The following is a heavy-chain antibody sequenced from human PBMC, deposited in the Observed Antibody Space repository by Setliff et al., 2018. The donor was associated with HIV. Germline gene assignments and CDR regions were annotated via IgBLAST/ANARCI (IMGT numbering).Heavy chain of an antibody. CDR3: ARDGGPGSGWGDYSYYYSMDV. J-gene: IGHJ6*04. V-gene: IGHV1-69*10. CDR1: GGTLSSYA. Sequence: ASVKVSCKASGGTLSSYAVSWVRQAPGQGLEWMGGIIPILDVTTSAQKFQGRLTITADKSTSTAYMELSSLRSEDTAVYYCARDGGPGSGWGDYSYYYSMDVWGKGTTVTVSS. CDR2: IIPILDVT. D-gene: IGHD6-19*01.